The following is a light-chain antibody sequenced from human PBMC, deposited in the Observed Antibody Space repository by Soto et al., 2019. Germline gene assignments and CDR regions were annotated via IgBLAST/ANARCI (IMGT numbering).Light chain of an antibody. Sequence: QSVLTQPPSASGSPGQSVTISCTGASNYLGGYNFVSWYQHHPGKAPRLMIYDVTQRPSGVPDRFSGSKSGNTASLTVSGLQVDDEAYYYCSSYAGSSIPVAFGGGTKLTVL. V-gene: IGLV2-8*01. CDR2: DVT. CDR3: SSYAGSSIPVA. CDR1: SNYLGGYNF. J-gene: IGLJ2*01.